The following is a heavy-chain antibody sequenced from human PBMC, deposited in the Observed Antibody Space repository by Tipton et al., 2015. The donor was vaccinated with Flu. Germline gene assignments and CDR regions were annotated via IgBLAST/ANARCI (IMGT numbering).Heavy chain of an antibody. CDR1: GGSISSGSYY. D-gene: IGHD3-10*01. CDR2: IYTRGST. J-gene: IGHJ5*02. Sequence: TLSLTCTVSGGSISSGSYYWSWLRQPAGKGLEWIGRIYTRGSTNYNPSLKSRVTISVDTSKNQFPLKLSSVTAADTAVYYCARDLFGEKDWFDPWGQGTLATVSS. V-gene: IGHV4-61*02. CDR3: ARDLFGEKDWFDP.